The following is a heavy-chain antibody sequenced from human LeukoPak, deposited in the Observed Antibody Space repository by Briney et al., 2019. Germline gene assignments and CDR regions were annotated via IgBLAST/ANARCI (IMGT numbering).Heavy chain of an antibody. CDR3: AKDYEKAFDY. D-gene: IGHD3-3*01. V-gene: IGHV3-30*18. J-gene: IGHJ4*02. Sequence: GRSLRLSCAASGFTFSSYGMHWVRQAPGKGLEWVAVISYDGSNKYYADSVKGRFTISRDNSKNTLYSQMNSLRAEDTAVYYCAKDYEKAFDYWGQGTLVTVSS. CDR2: ISYDGSNK. CDR1: GFTFSSYG.